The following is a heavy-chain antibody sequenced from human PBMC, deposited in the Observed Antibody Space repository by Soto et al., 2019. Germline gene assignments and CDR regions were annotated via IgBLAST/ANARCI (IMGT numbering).Heavy chain of an antibody. CDR1: GFTFSSYE. CDR3: ARAAGTLVRGVYGMDV. Sequence: GALRLSCAASGFTFSSYEMNWVRQAPGKGLEWISYISPNSTTIYYSDSVKGRFTISRVNAKSSLNLQMNSLRAQDTAVYYCARAAGTLVRGVYGMDVWGQGTTVTASS. D-gene: IGHD3-10*01. CDR2: ISPNSTTI. J-gene: IGHJ6*02. V-gene: IGHV3-48*03.